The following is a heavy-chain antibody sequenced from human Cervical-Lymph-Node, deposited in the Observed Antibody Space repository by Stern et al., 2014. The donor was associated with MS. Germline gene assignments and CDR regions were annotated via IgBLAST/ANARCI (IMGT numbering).Heavy chain of an antibody. J-gene: IGHJ6*02. CDR1: GDTLSSHT. Sequence: QDQLVQSGAEVKKVGSSVKVSCKASGDTLSSHTINWVRQAPGQGLEWMGGIIPIFDAPNYAQKFQGRVRITSDETTNTAHMELSSLRSEDTAVYYCATGAHVMDVWGQGTAVTVSS. CDR2: IIPIFDAP. D-gene: IGHD3-10*01. CDR3: ATGAHVMDV. V-gene: IGHV1-69*05.